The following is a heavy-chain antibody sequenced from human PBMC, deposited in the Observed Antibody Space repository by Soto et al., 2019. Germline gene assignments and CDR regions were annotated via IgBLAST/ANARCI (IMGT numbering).Heavy chain of an antibody. J-gene: IGHJ6*02. CDR1: GFAFSTYT. V-gene: IGHV3-48*02. CDR2: ISSSSSTI. CDR3: ARRRAMDV. Sequence: GGSLRLSCAASGFAFSTYTMSWVRQAPGKGLEWVSSISSSSSTISYADSVKGRFTISRDNAKNSLSLQMNSLRDEDTSMYYYARRRAMDVWGQGTSVTVSS.